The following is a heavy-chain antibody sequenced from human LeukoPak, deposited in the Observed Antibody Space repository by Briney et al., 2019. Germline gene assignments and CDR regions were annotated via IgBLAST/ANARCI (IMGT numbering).Heavy chain of an antibody. Sequence: GGSLRLSCAASGFTFSSYGMHWVRQAPGKGLEWVAVISYDGSNKYYADSVKGRFTISRDNSKNTLYLQMNSLRAEDTAVYYCVKETDSSGPCFDYWGQGTLVTVSS. CDR2: ISYDGSNK. D-gene: IGHD3-22*01. J-gene: IGHJ4*02. V-gene: IGHV3-30*18. CDR1: GFTFSSYG. CDR3: VKETDSSGPCFDY.